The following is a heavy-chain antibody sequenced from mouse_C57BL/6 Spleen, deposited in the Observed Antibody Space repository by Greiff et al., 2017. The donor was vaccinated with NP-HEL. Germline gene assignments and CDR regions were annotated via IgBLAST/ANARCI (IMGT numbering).Heavy chain of an antibody. V-gene: IGHV1-42*01. CDR2: INPSTGGT. Sequence: EVQLQESGPELVKPGASVKISCKASGYSFTGYYMTWVKQSPEKSLEWIGEINPSTGGTTYNEKFKAKATLTVDKSSSTAYMQLKSLTSEDSAVYYCAKGGTTVVAFDYWGQGTTLTVSS. D-gene: IGHD1-1*01. J-gene: IGHJ2*01. CDR1: GYSFTGYY. CDR3: AKGGTTVVAFDY.